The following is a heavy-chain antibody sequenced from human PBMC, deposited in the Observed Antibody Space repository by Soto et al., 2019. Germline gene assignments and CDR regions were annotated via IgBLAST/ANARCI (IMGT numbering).Heavy chain of an antibody. CDR1: GYTFTSYG. J-gene: IGHJ5*02. D-gene: IGHD3-9*01. CDR3: ARHYDVLTGYLGVNWFDP. V-gene: IGHV1-18*04. Sequence: GASVKVSCKASGYTFTSYGISWVRKAPGQGLEWMGWISAYNGNTNYAQKLQGRVTMTTDTSTSTAYMELRSLRSDDTAVYYCARHYDVLTGYLGVNWFDPWGQGTLVTVSS. CDR2: ISAYNGNT.